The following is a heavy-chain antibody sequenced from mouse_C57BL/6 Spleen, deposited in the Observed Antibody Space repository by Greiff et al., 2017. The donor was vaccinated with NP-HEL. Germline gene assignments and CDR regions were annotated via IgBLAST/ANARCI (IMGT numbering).Heavy chain of an antibody. CDR1: GYSITSGYD. CDR3: AREGLTGFAY. CDR2: ISYSGST. D-gene: IGHD1-3*01. V-gene: IGHV3-1*01. J-gene: IGHJ3*01. Sequence: EVKLQESGPGMVKPSQSLSLTCTVTGYSITSGYDWHWIRHFPGNKLEWMGYISYSGSTNYNPSLKSRISITHDTSKNHFFLKLNSVTTEDTATYYCAREGLTGFAYWGQGTLVTVSA.